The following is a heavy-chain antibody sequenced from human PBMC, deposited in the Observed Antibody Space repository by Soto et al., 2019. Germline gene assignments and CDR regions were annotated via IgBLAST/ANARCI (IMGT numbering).Heavy chain of an antibody. CDR3: ARDGGYCSSTSCSRLYYYYGMDV. Sequence: GGSLRLSCAASGFTFSSYAMHWVRQAPGKGLEWVAVISYDGSNKYYADSVKGRFTISRDNSKNTLYLQMNSLRAEETAWYYCARDGGYCSSTSCSRLYYYYGMDVWGQGTTVTVSS. D-gene: IGHD2-2*01. V-gene: IGHV3-30-3*01. CDR1: GFTFSSYA. CDR2: ISYDGSNK. J-gene: IGHJ6*02.